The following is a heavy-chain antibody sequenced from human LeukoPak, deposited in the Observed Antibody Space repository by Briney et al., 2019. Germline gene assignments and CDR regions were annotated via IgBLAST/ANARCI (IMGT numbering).Heavy chain of an antibody. J-gene: IGHJ3*02. V-gene: IGHV1-18*01. CDR3: ARVRPGVIDAFDI. CDR1: GYRFITFG. CDR2: INPYNGNT. Sequence: ASVKVSCKTSGYRFITFGINWVRQAPGQGLEWMGWINPYNGNTNYAQRLQGRVTMTTDTSTSTACMELRSLRSDDTAVYYCARVRPGVIDAFDIWGQGTMVTVSS. D-gene: IGHD3-16*02.